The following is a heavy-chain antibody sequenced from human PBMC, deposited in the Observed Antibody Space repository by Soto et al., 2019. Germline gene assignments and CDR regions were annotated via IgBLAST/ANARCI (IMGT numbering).Heavy chain of an antibody. CDR1: GGSISSGGYY. Sequence: PSETLSLTCTVSGGSISSGGYYWSWIRQHPGKGLEWIGYIYYSGSTYYNPSLKSRVTISVDTSKNQFSLKLSSVTAADTAVYYCARMFSSSWYWWFDPWGQGTLVTVSS. D-gene: IGHD6-13*01. CDR2: IYYSGST. CDR3: ARMFSSSWYWWFDP. J-gene: IGHJ5*02. V-gene: IGHV4-31*03.